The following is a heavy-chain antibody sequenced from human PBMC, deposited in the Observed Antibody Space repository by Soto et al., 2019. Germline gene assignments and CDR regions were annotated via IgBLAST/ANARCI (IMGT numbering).Heavy chain of an antibody. Sequence: PAGSLKICSAASGFTFRSSAVGWVCQAPGKGLEWVSAISGSGGSTYYADSVKGRFTISRDNSKNTLYLQMNSLRAEDTAVYYCAKDRGTAVYWYFDLWGRGTLVTVSS. CDR3: AKDRGTAVYWYFDL. V-gene: IGHV3-23*01. J-gene: IGHJ2*01. CDR1: GFTFRSSA. D-gene: IGHD6-19*01. CDR2: ISGSGGST.